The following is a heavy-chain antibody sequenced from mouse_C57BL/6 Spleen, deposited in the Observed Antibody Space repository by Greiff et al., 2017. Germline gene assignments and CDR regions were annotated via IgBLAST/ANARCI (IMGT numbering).Heavy chain of an antibody. CDR1: GYSFTDYN. CDR3: VGGYDADYYAMGY. Sequence: VQLKESGPELVKPGASVKISCKASGYSFTDYNMNWVKQSNGKSLEWIGVINPNYGTTSYNQKFKGKATLTVDQSSSTAYMQLNSLTSEDSAVYYCVGGYDADYYAMGYWGQGTSVTVSS. V-gene: IGHV1-39*01. J-gene: IGHJ4*01. CDR2: INPNYGTT. D-gene: IGHD2-2*01.